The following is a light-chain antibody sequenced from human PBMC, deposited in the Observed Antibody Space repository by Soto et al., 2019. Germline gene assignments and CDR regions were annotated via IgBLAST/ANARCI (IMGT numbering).Light chain of an antibody. Sequence: EIVLTQSPGTLSLSPGERATLSCRASQSVSSSYLAWYQQRPGQAPRLLIHDASSRATGIPGRFSGSGSGTDCTLTIRRLEPEDFAVYYCQQYGSSPYTFGQGTKLEIK. CDR3: QQYGSSPYT. CDR1: QSVSSSY. V-gene: IGKV3-20*01. J-gene: IGKJ2*01. CDR2: DAS.